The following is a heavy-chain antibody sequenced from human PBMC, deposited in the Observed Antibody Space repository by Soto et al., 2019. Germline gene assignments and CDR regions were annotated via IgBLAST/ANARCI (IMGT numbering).Heavy chain of an antibody. Sequence: SETLSLTCTVSGGSISSYYWSWIRQPPGKGLEWIGYIYYSGSTNYNPSLKSRVTISVDTSKNQFSLKLSSVTAADTAVYYCARWGLKTRLGNFDYWGQGTLVTVSS. D-gene: IGHD7-27*01. J-gene: IGHJ4*02. V-gene: IGHV4-59*01. CDR3: ARWGLKTRLGNFDY. CDR2: IYYSGST. CDR1: GGSISSYY.